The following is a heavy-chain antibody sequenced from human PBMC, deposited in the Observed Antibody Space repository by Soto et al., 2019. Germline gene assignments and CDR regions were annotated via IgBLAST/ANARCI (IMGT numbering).Heavy chain of an antibody. J-gene: IGHJ5*02. CDR2: ISAYNGNT. V-gene: IGHV1-18*04. D-gene: IGHD2-2*01. CDR1: GYTFTSYG. Sequence: GASVKVSCKASGYTFTSYGISWVRQAPGQGLEWMGWISAYNGNTNYAQKLQGRVTMTTDTSTSTAYMELRSLRSDDTAVYYCARVFCSSTSCYNCFDPWGQGTLVTVSS. CDR3: ARVFCSSTSCYNCFDP.